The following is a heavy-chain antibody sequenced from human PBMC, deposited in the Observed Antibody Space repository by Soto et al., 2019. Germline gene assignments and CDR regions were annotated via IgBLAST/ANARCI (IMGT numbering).Heavy chain of an antibody. V-gene: IGHV3-48*01. D-gene: IGHD1-26*01. Sequence: WSLRLSCAASGFTFSSYSMNWVRQAPGKGLEWVSYISSSSSTIYYADSVKGRFTISRDNAKNSLYLQMKSLRAEDTAVYYCARAEPLAFDYWGQGTLVTVSS. CDR3: ARAEPLAFDY. J-gene: IGHJ4*02. CDR1: GFTFSSYS. CDR2: ISSSSSTI.